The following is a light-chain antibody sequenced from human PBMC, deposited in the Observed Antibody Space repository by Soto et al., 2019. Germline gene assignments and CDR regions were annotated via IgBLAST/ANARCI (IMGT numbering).Light chain of an antibody. J-gene: IGLJ1*01. CDR3: SSYTSSSTLCV. Sequence: QSALTQPASVSGSPGQSITISCTGTSSDVGGYNYVSWFQQHPGKAPKLIIYEVSNRPSGVPNRFSGSKSGNTASLTISGLQAEDEADYYCSSYTSSSTLCVFGTGTKLTVL. CDR1: SSDVGGYNY. V-gene: IGLV2-14*01. CDR2: EVS.